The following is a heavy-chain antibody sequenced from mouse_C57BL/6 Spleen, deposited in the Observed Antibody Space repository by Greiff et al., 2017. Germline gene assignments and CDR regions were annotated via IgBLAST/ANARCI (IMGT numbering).Heavy chain of an antibody. CDR3: ARRTGSLHWYFDV. J-gene: IGHJ1*03. D-gene: IGHD4-1*01. V-gene: IGHV1-69*01. CDR1: GYTFTSYW. Sequence: VQLQQPGAELVMPGASVKLSCKASGYTFTSYWMHWVKQRPGQGLEWIGEIDPSDSYTNYNQKFKGKSTLTVDKSSSTAYMQLSSLTSEDSAVYYCARRTGSLHWYFDVWGTGTTVTVSS. CDR2: IDPSDSYT.